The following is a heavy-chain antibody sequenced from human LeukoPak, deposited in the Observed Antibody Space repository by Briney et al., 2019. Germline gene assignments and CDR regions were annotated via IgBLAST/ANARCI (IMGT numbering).Heavy chain of an antibody. CDR1: GYTFSDLY. D-gene: IGHD1-26*01. V-gene: IGHV1-2*02. CDR3: ARPPTREAEGFDI. CDR2: IKPDGGGT. Sequence: ASVKVSCKASGYTFSDLYIHWVRQAPGQGLEWMGWIKPDGGGTEFEQKFQDRVTVTRDTSTSTAFLEISRLTFDDTAVYYCARPPTREAEGFDIWVQGTMVIVSS. J-gene: IGHJ3*02.